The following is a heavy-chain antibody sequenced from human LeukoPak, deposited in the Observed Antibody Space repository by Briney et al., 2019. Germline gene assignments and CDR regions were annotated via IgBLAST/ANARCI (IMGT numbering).Heavy chain of an antibody. J-gene: IGHJ4*02. CDR1: GFTFSSYV. V-gene: IGHV3-23*01. Sequence: GGSLRLSCATSGFTFSSYVMSWVRKAPGKGLEWVSVFSGSGDKIYYADSVRGRFTISRDVSKKSLCLEMSSLRAEDTAMYYCARLTGNHFDYWGLGTLVTVSS. CDR2: FSGSGDKI. CDR3: ARLTGNHFDY. D-gene: IGHD1-14*01.